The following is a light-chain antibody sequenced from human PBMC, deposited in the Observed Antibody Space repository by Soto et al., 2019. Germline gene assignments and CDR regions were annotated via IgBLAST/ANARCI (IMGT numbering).Light chain of an antibody. Sequence: DIQMTQSPTSLSASVGDRVTITCRASQDIRNFVAWYQQKPGKAPKLLIYAASTLQSGVPSRFSDRGSGTDFTLTINILQPEDVATYSCQKYSSVPVFGPGTKVEIK. CDR2: AAS. CDR3: QKYSSVPV. V-gene: IGKV1-27*01. CDR1: QDIRNF. J-gene: IGKJ3*01.